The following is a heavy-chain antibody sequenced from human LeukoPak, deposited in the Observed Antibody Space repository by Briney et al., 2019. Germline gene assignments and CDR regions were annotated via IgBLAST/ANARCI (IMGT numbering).Heavy chain of an antibody. CDR1: GYTFTRYY. D-gene: IGHD1-26*01. CDR3: ARGRSGSYYYFDY. J-gene: IGHJ4*02. V-gene: IGHV1-46*01. Sequence: ASVKVSFKASGYTFTRYYMHWVRQAPGQGLEWMGIINPSGGSTNYAQKFEGRVTMTRDTSTSTVYMELSSLRSEDTAVYYCARGRSGSYYYFDYWGQGNPGHRLL. CDR2: INPSGGST.